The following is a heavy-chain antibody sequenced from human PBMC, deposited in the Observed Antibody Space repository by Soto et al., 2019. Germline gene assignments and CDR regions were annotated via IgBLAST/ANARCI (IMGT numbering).Heavy chain of an antibody. Sequence: EVQLVESGGGLVQPGGSLKLSCAASGFTFSGSAMHWVRQASGKGLEWVGRIRSKANSYATAYAASVKGRFTISRDDSKNTVYLQMNSLKTEDTAVYYCTRLLGGYDYWGQGTLVTVSS. V-gene: IGHV3-73*02. CDR2: IRSKANSYAT. D-gene: IGHD3-16*01. J-gene: IGHJ4*02. CDR3: TRLLGGYDY. CDR1: GFTFSGSA.